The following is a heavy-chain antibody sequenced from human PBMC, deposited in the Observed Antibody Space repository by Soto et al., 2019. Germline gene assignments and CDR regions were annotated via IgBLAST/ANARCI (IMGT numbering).Heavy chain of an antibody. J-gene: IGHJ4*02. D-gene: IGHD3-3*01. Sequence: SETLSLTCSVSGGSVSSVNDYLSWIRQPPGKGLEWIGYIYHSGITNYNPSLKSRVTISLDTSKNQCSLTLTSVTAAVTAVYYCARLDLTYYFDYWGQGTPVTVSS. V-gene: IGHV4-61*01. CDR2: IYHSGIT. CDR1: GGSVSSVNDY. CDR3: ARLDLTYYFDY.